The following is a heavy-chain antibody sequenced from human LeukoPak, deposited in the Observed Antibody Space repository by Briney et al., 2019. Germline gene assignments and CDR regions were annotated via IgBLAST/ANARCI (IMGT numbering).Heavy chain of an antibody. CDR2: IYTSGST. CDR1: GGSISSYY. CDR3: ARDCYDFWSGYPYYYYVDV. Sequence: SETLFLTCTVSGGSISSYYWSWIRQPAGKGLEWIGRIYTSGSTNYNPSLKSRVTMSVDTSKNQFSLKLSSVTAADTAVYYCARDCYDFWSGYPYYYYVDVWGKGTTVTVSS. J-gene: IGHJ6*03. D-gene: IGHD3-3*01. V-gene: IGHV4-4*07.